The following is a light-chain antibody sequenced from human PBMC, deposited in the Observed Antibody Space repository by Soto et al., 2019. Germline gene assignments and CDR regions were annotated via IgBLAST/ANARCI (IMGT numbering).Light chain of an antibody. Sequence: DIQMTPSPSSLSTSLGARVPLPCRARQGINSCLAWYPQKPGKAPKLLIYAAFSRDSGIPSRFSGSGSGTDFTLTISSLQPEDFAVYYCQQANTFPLAFGGGTKVDIK. CDR1: QGINSC. V-gene: IGKV1-12*01. CDR2: AAF. CDR3: QQANTFPLA. J-gene: IGKJ4*01.